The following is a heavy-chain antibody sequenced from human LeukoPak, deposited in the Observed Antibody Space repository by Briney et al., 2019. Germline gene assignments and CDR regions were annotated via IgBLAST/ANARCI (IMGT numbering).Heavy chain of an antibody. CDR2: ISSSSSYI. J-gene: IGHJ5*02. Sequence: GGSLRLSCAASGFTFSTYSMKWVRQAPGKGLEWVSSISSSSSYIYYADSVKGRFTISRDNAKNSLYLQMNSLTAEDTAVYYCAKDGYSSGWYGWFDPWGQGTLVTVSS. V-gene: IGHV3-21*01. CDR1: GFTFSTYS. D-gene: IGHD6-19*01. CDR3: AKDGYSSGWYGWFDP.